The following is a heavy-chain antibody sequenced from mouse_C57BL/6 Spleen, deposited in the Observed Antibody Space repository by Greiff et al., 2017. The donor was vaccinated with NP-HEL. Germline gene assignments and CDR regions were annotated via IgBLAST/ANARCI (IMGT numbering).Heavy chain of an antibody. CDR1: GYTFTSYW. CDR2: IDPSDSYT. D-gene: IGHD1-1*01. J-gene: IGHJ4*01. Sequence: QVQLQQPGAELVMPGASVKLSCKASGYTFTSYWMHWVKQRPGQGLEWIGEIDPSDSYTNYNQKFKGKSTLTVDKSSSTAYMQLSSLTSEDSAVYYCAKIYYYGVGAMDYWGQGTSVTVSS. V-gene: IGHV1-69*01. CDR3: AKIYYYGVGAMDY.